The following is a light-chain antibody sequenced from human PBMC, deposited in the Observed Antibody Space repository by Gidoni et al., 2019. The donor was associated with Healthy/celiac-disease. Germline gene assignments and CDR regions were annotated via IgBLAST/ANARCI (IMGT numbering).Light chain of an antibody. J-gene: IGKJ1*01. V-gene: IGKV1-6*01. CDR2: AAS. Sequence: AIQMTQSPSSLSASVGDRVTITCRASQGIRNDLGWYQQKPGKAPKLLIYAASSLQSGVPSMFSGIGSGTDFTLTISSLQPEDFATYYCLQDYNYPRTFGQGTKVEIK. CDR3: LQDYNYPRT. CDR1: QGIRND.